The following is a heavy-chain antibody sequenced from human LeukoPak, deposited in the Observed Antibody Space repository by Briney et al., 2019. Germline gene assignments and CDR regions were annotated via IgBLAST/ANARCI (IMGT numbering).Heavy chain of an antibody. CDR2: IYYSGST. D-gene: IGHD3-22*01. CDR3: ARTYYYDSSAPKGAFDI. V-gene: IGHV4-39*07. Sequence: PSETLSLTCTVSGGSISSSSYYWGWIRQPPGKGLEWIGSIYYSGSTYYNPSLKSRVTISVDTSKNQFSLKLSSVTAADTAVYYCARTYYYDSSAPKGAFDIWGQGTMVTVSS. J-gene: IGHJ3*02. CDR1: GGSISSSSYY.